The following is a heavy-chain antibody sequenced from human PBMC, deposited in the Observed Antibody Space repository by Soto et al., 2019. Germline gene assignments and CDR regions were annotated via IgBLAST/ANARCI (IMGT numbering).Heavy chain of an antibody. CDR1: GYTFTSYY. J-gene: IGHJ4*02. CDR3: ARERSDTDNDY. CDR2: INPSGGST. Sequence: QVQLVQSGAEVKKPGASVKVSCKASGYTFTSYYMHWVRQAPGQGLEWMGIINPSGGSTSYAQKFHGGITMTKDKSTSTLYMELSSLRSEDTAVYYCARERSDTDNDYWGQGTLVTVSS. V-gene: IGHV1-46*01. D-gene: IGHD5-18*01.